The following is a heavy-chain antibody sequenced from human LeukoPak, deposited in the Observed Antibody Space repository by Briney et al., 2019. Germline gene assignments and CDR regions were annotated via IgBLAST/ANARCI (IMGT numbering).Heavy chain of an antibody. CDR3: AKDNDFWSGYFDY. J-gene: IGHJ4*02. Sequence: GGSLRLSCAASGFTFSSYGMHWVRQAPGKGLEWVAFIRYDGSNKYYADSVKGRFTISRDNSKNTLYLQMNSLRAEDTAVYFCAKDNDFWSGYFDYWGQGTLVTVSS. D-gene: IGHD3-3*01. CDR2: IRYDGSNK. CDR1: GFTFSSYG. V-gene: IGHV3-30*02.